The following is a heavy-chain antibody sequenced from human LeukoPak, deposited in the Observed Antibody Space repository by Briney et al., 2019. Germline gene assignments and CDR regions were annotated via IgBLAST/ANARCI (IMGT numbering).Heavy chain of an antibody. CDR2: INPNSGGT. CDR3: ARAGISGWYAGLHQPPDAFDI. CDR1: GYTFTGYY. Sequence: EASVKVSCKASGYTFTGYYMHWVRQAPGQGLEWMGWINPNSGGTNYAQKFQGRVTMTRDTSISTAYMELSRLRSDDTAVYYCARAGISGWYAGLHQPPDAFDIWGQGTMVTVSS. J-gene: IGHJ3*02. V-gene: IGHV1-2*02. D-gene: IGHD6-19*01.